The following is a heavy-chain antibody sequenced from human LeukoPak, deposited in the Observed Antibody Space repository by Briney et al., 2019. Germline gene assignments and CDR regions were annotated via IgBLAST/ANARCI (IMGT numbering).Heavy chain of an antibody. CDR1: GGSFSGYY. D-gene: IGHD6-19*01. Sequence: SETLSLTCAVYGGSFSGYYWSWIRQPPGKGLEWIGEINHSGSTNYNPSLKSRVTISVDTSKNQFSLKLSSVTAADTAVYYCARGSTSDSSALNYYYYYGMDVWGQGTTVTVSS. CDR2: INHSGST. CDR3: ARGSTSDSSALNYYYYYGMDV. V-gene: IGHV4-34*01. J-gene: IGHJ6*02.